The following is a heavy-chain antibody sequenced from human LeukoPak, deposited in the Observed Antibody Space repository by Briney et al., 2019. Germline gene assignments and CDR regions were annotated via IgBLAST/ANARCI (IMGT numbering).Heavy chain of an antibody. D-gene: IGHD1-26*01. CDR2: INPSVGST. J-gene: IGHJ4*02. CDR3: ARVGGNYPIN. Sequence: GASVKVSCKASGYTFTSNYMLWVRQAPGQGLEWMGIINPSVGSTTYAQKFQGRVTMTGDTSTSTVYMELSSLSSEDTAVYYCARVGGNYPINWGQGSLVTVSA. V-gene: IGHV1-46*01. CDR1: GYTFTSNY.